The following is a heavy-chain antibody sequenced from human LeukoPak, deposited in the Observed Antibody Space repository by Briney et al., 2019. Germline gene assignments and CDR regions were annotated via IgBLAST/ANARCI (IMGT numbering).Heavy chain of an antibody. CDR2: ISSSGSTI. V-gene: IGHV3-48*03. J-gene: IGHJ6*03. CDR3: ARRRAIAAAAYYYYYYMDV. Sequence: PGRSLRLSCAASGFTFSSYEMNWVRQAPGKGRGWVSYISSSGSTIYYADSVKGRFTISRDNDKTSLYLQMNSLRAEDTAVYYCARRRAIAAAAYYYYYYMDVWGKGTTVTVSS. CDR1: GFTFSSYE. D-gene: IGHD6-13*01.